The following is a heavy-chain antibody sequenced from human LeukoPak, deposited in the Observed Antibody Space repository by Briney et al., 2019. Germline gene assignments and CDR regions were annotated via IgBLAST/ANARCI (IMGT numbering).Heavy chain of an antibody. CDR3: TRRAAGGYFDP. Sequence: TGGSLRLSCAASGLTFSSSAMHWVRQACGKGLEWVGRIRSKANSYATAYAASVKGRYTISREDSKNTGNLQMNSLKTEDSAVYYWTRRAAGGYFDPWGQGTLVTVSS. D-gene: IGHD6-13*01. J-gene: IGHJ5*02. CDR2: IRSKANSYAT. V-gene: IGHV3-73*01. CDR1: GLTFSSSA.